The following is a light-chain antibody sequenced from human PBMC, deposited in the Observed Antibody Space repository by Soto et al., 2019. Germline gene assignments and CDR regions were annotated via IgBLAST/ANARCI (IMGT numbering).Light chain of an antibody. J-gene: IGKJ2*01. CDR2: GAS. CDR3: QQYWRT. V-gene: IGKV3-20*01. CDR1: QSVNSNY. Sequence: DIVLTPSPGTLSLSPGERATLSCRASQSVNSNYLAWYQQNPGQAHRLLICGASTRATGISDRFRGSGSRTDFTLTINRLESEALAVYYCQQYWRTSVQGTMVDIK.